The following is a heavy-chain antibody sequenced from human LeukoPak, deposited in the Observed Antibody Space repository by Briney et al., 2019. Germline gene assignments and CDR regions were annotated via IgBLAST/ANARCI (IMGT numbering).Heavy chain of an antibody. J-gene: IGHJ5*02. V-gene: IGHV1-18*01. Sequence: ASVKVSCKASGYTFTSYGISWVRQAPGQGLEWMGWISDYNGNTNYAQKLQGRVTMTSDTSTSTAYMELRSLRSDDTAVYYCARDLYRDSLPVSWFDPWGQGTLVTVSS. CDR1: GYTFTSYG. CDR3: ARDLYRDSLPVSWFDP. D-gene: IGHD4-11*01. CDR2: ISDYNGNT.